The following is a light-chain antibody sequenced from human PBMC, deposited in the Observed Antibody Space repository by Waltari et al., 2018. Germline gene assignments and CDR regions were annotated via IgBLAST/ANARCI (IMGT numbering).Light chain of an antibody. V-gene: IGKV3-15*01. J-gene: IGKJ2*01. Sequence: EVLMTQSPATVSVSPGAGATLPCWASQSVRNNLAWFQQKPGQAPRLLIYGASTRATGIPARFSGSGAGTDFSLTISGLQSEDFAVYYCQQYSDGYTFGQGTKLEIK. CDR3: QQYSDGYT. CDR2: GAS. CDR1: QSVRNN.